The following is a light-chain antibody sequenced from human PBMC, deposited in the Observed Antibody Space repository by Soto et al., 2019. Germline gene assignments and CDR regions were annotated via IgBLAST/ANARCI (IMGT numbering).Light chain of an antibody. J-gene: IGKJ1*01. CDR2: DAS. CDR1: QSVSLS. V-gene: IGKV3-11*01. Sequence: EIVFTQSPATLSLSPGGRATLSCRASQSVSLSLAWYQQTPGQAPSLLIYDASKRAYGLPDRFSGSGSGTDFTLTISSLQSEDFAVYDCQQYNNWPRWTFGQGTKVDIK. CDR3: QQYNNWPRWT.